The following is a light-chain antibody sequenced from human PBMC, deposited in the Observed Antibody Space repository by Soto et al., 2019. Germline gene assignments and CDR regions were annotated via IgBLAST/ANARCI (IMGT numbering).Light chain of an antibody. J-gene: IGKJ1*01. CDR1: QTISSW. CDR2: DAS. CDR3: QQYNSYPWT. Sequence: DIQMTQSPSTLSGSVGDRVTITCRASQTISSWLAWYQQKPGKAPKLLIYDASSLESGVPSRFRGSGSGTEFTLTITSLQPDDFATYYCQQYNSYPWTLAQGTNVDIK. V-gene: IGKV1-5*01.